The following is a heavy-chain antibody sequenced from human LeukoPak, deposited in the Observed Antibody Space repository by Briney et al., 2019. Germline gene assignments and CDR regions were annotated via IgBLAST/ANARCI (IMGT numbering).Heavy chain of an antibody. D-gene: IGHD2-2*01. CDR1: GYNFAAHY. Sequence: WASVKVSCKASGYNFAAHYIHWVRQAPGQGLEWMGRINPNSGDTNYAQKFQGRVAMTRDTSISTAFMELTRLRSDDTAVYYCARDYCSSTSCLFDYWGQGTLVTVSS. V-gene: IGHV1-2*06. CDR2: INPNSGDT. CDR3: ARDYCSSTSCLFDY. J-gene: IGHJ4*02.